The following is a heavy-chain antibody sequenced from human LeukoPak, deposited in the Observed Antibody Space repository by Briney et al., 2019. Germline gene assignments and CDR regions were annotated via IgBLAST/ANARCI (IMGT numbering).Heavy chain of an antibody. D-gene: IGHD1-7*01. CDR2: IYYSGST. CDR3: ARDELRGYYYYGMDV. CDR1: GGSISSSSYY. J-gene: IGHJ6*02. Sequence: PSETLSLTCSVSGGSISSSSYYWAWIRQPPGKGLEWLGYIYYSGSTNYNPSLKSRVTISVDTSKNQFSLKLSSVTAADTAVYYCARDELRGYYYYGMDVWGQGTTVTVSS. V-gene: IGHV4-61*01.